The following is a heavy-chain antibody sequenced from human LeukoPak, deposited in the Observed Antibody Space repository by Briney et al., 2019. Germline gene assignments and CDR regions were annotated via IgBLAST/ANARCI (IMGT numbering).Heavy chain of an antibody. CDR1: GDSVSSNSAA. D-gene: IGHD1-1*01. Sequence: SQTPSLTCAISGDSVSSNSAAWNWIRQSPSRGLEWLGRTYYRSKWYNDYAESVKSRITINPDTSKNQFSLQLNSMAPEDTAVYYCAYSRLERLLYWFESWGQGTLVTVSS. CDR3: AYSRLERLLYWFES. V-gene: IGHV6-1*01. J-gene: IGHJ5*01. CDR2: TYYRSKWYN.